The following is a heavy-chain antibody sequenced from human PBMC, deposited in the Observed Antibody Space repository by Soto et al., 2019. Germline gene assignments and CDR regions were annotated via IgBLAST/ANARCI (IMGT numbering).Heavy chain of an antibody. CDR1: GGSVSSTNW. D-gene: IGHD6-19*01. Sequence: QVQLQESGPGLVEPSATLSLTCAVSGGSVSSTNWWSWVRQPPGKGLEWIGEIYHSGSTYYNPSLKSRVTIAVDKSKKQFSLGLSSGTAADTAVYFCARDRAVSARGSFDYWGQGTLVTVSS. J-gene: IGHJ4*02. CDR3: ARDRAVSARGSFDY. CDR2: IYHSGST. V-gene: IGHV4-4*02.